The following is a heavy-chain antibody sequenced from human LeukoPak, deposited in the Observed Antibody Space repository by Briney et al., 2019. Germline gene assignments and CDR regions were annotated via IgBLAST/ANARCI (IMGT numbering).Heavy chain of an antibody. CDR2: IYNSGDT. D-gene: IGHD5-24*01. CDR3: ARGDMAATYYFDS. CDR1: GGSISSDGYY. Sequence: SQTLSLTCTVSGGSISSDGYYWNWIRQHPGKGLEWIGYIYNSGDTYYNLSLKSRVTISVDTSKNQFSLKLSSVTAADTAVYYCARGDMAATYYFDSWGQGTLVTVSS. V-gene: IGHV4-31*03. J-gene: IGHJ4*02.